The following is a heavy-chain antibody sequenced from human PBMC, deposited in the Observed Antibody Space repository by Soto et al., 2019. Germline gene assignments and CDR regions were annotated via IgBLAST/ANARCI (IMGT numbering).Heavy chain of an antibody. D-gene: IGHD6-19*01. CDR3: ARDPVAVTGSFVDS. CDR2: ISYDGREI. V-gene: IGHV3-30-3*01. CDR1: GFTFNHYA. J-gene: IGHJ4*02. Sequence: QVQLLESGGGVVQPGRSLRLSCAVSGFTFNHYAFHWVRQAPGKGLEWVSVISYDGREIYYADPVKGRFTISRDSSNNMVYLYMTSLRPDDTAVYYCARDPVAVTGSFVDSWGQGTLVTVSS.